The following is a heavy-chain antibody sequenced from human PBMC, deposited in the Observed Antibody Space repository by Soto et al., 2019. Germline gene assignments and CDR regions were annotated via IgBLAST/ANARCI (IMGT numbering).Heavy chain of an antibody. CDR3: ARGDTAMVIGAFDI. D-gene: IGHD5-18*01. CDR1: GGSISSGDYY. J-gene: IGHJ3*02. Sequence: SETLSLTCTVSGGSISSGDYYWSWIRHPPGKGLEWIGYIYYSGSTYYNPSLKSRVTISVDTSKNQFSLKLSSVTAADTAVYYCARGDTAMVIGAFDIWGQGTMVTVSS. CDR2: IYYSGST. V-gene: IGHV4-30-4*01.